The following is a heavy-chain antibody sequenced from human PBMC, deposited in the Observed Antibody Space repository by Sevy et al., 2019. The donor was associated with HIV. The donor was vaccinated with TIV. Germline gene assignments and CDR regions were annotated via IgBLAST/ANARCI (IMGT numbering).Heavy chain of an antibody. CDR2: IYYSGST. V-gene: IGHV4-59*01. CDR3: ARDFPSFDI. J-gene: IGHJ3*02. Sequence: SETLSLTCTVSGGSISSYYWSWIRQPPGKGLEWIGHIYYSGSTNYNPSLKSRVTISVGTSKNQFSLKLSSVTAADTAVYYCARDFPSFDIWGQGTMVTVSS. CDR1: GGSISSYY.